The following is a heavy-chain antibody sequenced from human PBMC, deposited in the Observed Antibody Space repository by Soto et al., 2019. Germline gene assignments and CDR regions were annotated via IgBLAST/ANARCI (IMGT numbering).Heavy chain of an antibody. Sequence: SETLSLTSPVSGGSISSYDWSWIRQPPGKGLEWIGYIYYSGSTNYNPSLKSRVTISVDTSKNQFSLKLSSVTAADTAVYYCARGQYSSGWYRWFDPWGQGTLVTVSS. CDR1: GGSISSYD. J-gene: IGHJ5*02. CDR2: IYYSGST. V-gene: IGHV4-59*01. CDR3: ARGQYSSGWYRWFDP. D-gene: IGHD6-19*01.